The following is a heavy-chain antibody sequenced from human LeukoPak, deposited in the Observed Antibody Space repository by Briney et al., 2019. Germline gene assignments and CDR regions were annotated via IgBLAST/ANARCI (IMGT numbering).Heavy chain of an antibody. CDR2: ISGSGGST. Sequence: QPGGSLRLSCAASGFTFSHYGMTWVRQAPGKGLEWVSAISGSGGSTYYAGSVKGRFTISRDNSKNTLYLQMNSLRAEDTAVYYCARDSSSWYYFDYWGQGTLVTVSS. CDR1: GFTFSHYG. J-gene: IGHJ4*02. CDR3: ARDSSSWYYFDY. V-gene: IGHV3-23*01. D-gene: IGHD6-13*01.